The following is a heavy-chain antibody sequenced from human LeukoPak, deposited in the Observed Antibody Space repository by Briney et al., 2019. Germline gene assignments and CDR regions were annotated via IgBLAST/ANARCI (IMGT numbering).Heavy chain of an antibody. V-gene: IGHV3-23*01. CDR3: AKRYNWNDVYDY. D-gene: IGHD1-20*01. CDR2: ISGSGGST. J-gene: IGHJ4*02. CDR1: GFTFSSYA. Sequence: GGSLRLSCAASGFTFSSYAMSWVRQAPGKGLEWVSVISGSGGSTYYADSVKGRFTISRDNSKNTLYLQMNNLRAEDTAVYYCAKRYNWNDVYDYWGQGTLVTVSS.